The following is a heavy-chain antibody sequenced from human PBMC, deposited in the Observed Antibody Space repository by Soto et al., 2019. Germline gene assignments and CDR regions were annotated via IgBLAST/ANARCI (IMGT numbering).Heavy chain of an antibody. V-gene: IGHV1-2*02. Sequence: SVEVSFKASPYYFTGYYMHWVRQAPAQGLEWMGWINPNSGGTNYAQKLQARVTMTRDTSITTVYMELSGLRSDDTAVYFCARANSGNLGEWGQGTLVTVSS. D-gene: IGHD1-1*01. CDR3: ARANSGNLGE. J-gene: IGHJ4*02. CDR2: INPNSGGT. CDR1: PYYFTGYY.